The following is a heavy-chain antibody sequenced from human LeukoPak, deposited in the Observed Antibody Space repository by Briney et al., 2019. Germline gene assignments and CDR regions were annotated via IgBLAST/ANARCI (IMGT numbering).Heavy chain of an antibody. J-gene: IGHJ2*01. CDR2: IIPIFGTA. Sequence: SVKVSCKAAGGTFSSYAISWVRQAPGQGLEWMGGIIPIFGTANYAQKFQGRVTITADESTSTAYMELSSLRSEDTAVYYCARELREHTSLGFDLWGRGTLVTVSS. CDR3: ARELREHTSLGFDL. D-gene: IGHD1/OR15-1a*01. CDR1: GGTFSSYA. V-gene: IGHV1-69*13.